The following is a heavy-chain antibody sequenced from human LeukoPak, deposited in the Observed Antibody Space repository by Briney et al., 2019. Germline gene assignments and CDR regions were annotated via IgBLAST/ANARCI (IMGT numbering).Heavy chain of an antibody. Sequence: ASVKVSCKASGYTFTSYAMHWVRQAPGQRLEWMGWINAGNGNTKYSQKFQGRVTITRDTSPSTAYMELSSLSSEDTAVYYCARATWIQLWSFDYWGQGTLVTVSS. CDR1: GYTFTSYA. D-gene: IGHD5-18*01. J-gene: IGHJ4*02. CDR3: ARATWIQLWSFDY. V-gene: IGHV1-3*01. CDR2: INAGNGNT.